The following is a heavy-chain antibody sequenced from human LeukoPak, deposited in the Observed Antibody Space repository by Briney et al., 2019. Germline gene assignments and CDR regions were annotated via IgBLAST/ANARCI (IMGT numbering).Heavy chain of an antibody. V-gene: IGHV1-8*01. CDR2: MNPNSGNT. CDR3: ARGLGQGIVVVPAAIFRGWNWFDP. Sequence: ASVKVSCKASGYTFTSYDINWVRQATGQGLEWMGWMNPNSGNTGYAQKFQGRVTMTRNTSISTAYMELGSLRSEDTAVYYCARGLGQGIVVVPAAIFRGWNWFDPWGQGTLVTVSS. J-gene: IGHJ5*02. CDR1: GYTFTSYD. D-gene: IGHD2-2*02.